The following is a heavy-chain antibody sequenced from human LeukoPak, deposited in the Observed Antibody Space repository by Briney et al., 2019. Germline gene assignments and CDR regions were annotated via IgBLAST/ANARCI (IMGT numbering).Heavy chain of an antibody. Sequence: GESLKISCKGSGYSFTSYWIGWVRQMPGKGLEWMGIIYPGDSDTRYSPSFQGQVTISADKSISTAYLQWSSLKVSDTAMYYCARAGDYGDYNNWFDPWGQGTLVTVSS. CDR2: IYPGDSDT. J-gene: IGHJ5*02. V-gene: IGHV5-51*01. D-gene: IGHD4-17*01. CDR3: ARAGDYGDYNNWFDP. CDR1: GYSFTSYW.